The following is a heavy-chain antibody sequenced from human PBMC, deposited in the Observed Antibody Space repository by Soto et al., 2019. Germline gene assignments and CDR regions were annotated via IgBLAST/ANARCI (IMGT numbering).Heavy chain of an antibody. D-gene: IGHD1-1*01. CDR1: AYSLIEYHSG. V-gene: IGHV1-18*01. Sequence: QAQLVQSGPEVKEPGASVKIACQTSAYSLIEYHSGLSWVRQAPGQGLEWMGWINTYSGNTNYAQKVQGRVTMTKDTSTRTAYMELRSLKSDDTAIYYWAKYTARERQLRVTSWGQGTLVTVSS. J-gene: IGHJ5*02. CDR3: AKYTARERQLRVTS. CDR2: INTYSGNT.